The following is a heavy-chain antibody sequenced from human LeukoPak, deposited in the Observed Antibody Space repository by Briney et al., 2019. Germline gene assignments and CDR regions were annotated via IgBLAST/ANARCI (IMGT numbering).Heavy chain of an antibody. V-gene: IGHV1-18*01. CDR1: GYTFTSYG. J-gene: IGHJ4*02. CDR2: ISAYNGNT. D-gene: IGHD6-19*01. CDR3: ARDPRARIAVAGPGGY. Sequence: ASVKVSCKASGYTFTSYGISWVRQAPGQGLEWMGRISAYNGNTNYAQKLQGRVTMTTDTSTSAAYMELRSLRSDDTAVYYCARDPRARIAVAGPGGYWGQGTLVTVSS.